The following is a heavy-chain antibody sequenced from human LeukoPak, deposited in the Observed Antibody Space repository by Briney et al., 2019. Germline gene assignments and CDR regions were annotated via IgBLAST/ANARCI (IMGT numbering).Heavy chain of an antibody. V-gene: IGHV3-30*03. D-gene: IGHD2-2*01. Sequence: GGSLRLSCAASGFTFSDYGMHWVRQAPGKGLEWVAVISYDGNNKYYADSVKGRFTISRDNAKNSLYLQVNSLRAEDTAVYYCTREEVVVLDALDIWGQGTMVTVSS. CDR1: GFTFSDYG. CDR3: TREEVVVLDALDI. CDR2: ISYDGNNK. J-gene: IGHJ3*02.